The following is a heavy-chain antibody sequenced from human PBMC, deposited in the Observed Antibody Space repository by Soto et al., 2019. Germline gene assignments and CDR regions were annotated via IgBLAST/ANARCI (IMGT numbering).Heavy chain of an antibody. CDR1: GFSLSTSGVG. J-gene: IGHJ5*02. CDR2: IYWDDDK. CDR3: AHRQMHYDFWSGYPSWFDP. D-gene: IGHD3-3*01. Sequence: QITLKESGPTLVKPTQTLTLTCTFSGFSLSTSGVGVGWIRQPPGKALEWLALIYWDDDKRYSPSLKSRLTITKDTSKNQVVLTMTNMDPVDTATYYCAHRQMHYDFWSGYPSWFDPWGQGTLVTVSS. V-gene: IGHV2-5*02.